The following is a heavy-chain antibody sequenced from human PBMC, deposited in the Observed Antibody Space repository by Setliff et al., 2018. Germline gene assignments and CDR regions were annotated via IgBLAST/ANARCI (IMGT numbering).Heavy chain of an antibody. Sequence: LRLSCAASGFTFSTYEMNWVRQAPGKGLEWVSYISSSGSTIYYVDSVKGRFTISRDNAKNSLYLQMNSLKTEDTAVYYFISLWLGYYGLDVWGQGTTVTVSS. D-gene: IGHD5-18*01. V-gene: IGHV3-48*03. J-gene: IGHJ6*02. CDR3: ISLWLGYYGLDV. CDR2: ISSSGSTI. CDR1: GFTFSTYE.